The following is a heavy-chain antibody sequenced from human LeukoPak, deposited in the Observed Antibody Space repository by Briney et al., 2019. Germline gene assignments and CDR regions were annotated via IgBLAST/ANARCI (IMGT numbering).Heavy chain of an antibody. V-gene: IGHV3-21*01. J-gene: IGHJ5*02. CDR2: ISSSGTYI. CDR3: ARDRSYNWFDP. CDR1: AFTFSTYS. D-gene: IGHD1-26*01. Sequence: AGGSLRLSCAASAFTFSTYSMNWVRQAPGKGLEWVSSISSSGTYIYYADSVKGRFTISRDNAKNSLYLQMNSLRAEDTAVYYCARDRSYNWFDPWGQGTLVTVSS.